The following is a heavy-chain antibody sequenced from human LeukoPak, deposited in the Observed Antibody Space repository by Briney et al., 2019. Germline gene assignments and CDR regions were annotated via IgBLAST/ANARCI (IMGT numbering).Heavy chain of an antibody. CDR2: ISSSGSTI. Sequence: PGGSLRLSCAASGFTFSSYEMNWVRQAPGKGLEWASYISSSGSTIYYADSVKGRFTISRDNAKNSLYLQMNSLRAEDTAVYYCARDSPNYDILTGYPYWYFDLWGRGTLVTVSS. CDR3: ARDSPNYDILTGYPYWYFDL. CDR1: GFTFSSYE. D-gene: IGHD3-9*01. V-gene: IGHV3-48*03. J-gene: IGHJ2*01.